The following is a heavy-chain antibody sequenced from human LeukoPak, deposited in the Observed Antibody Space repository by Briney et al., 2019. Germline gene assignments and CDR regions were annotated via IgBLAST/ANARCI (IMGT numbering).Heavy chain of an antibody. J-gene: IGHJ4*02. CDR3: ARLRSAAAVDY. V-gene: IGHV3-74*01. Sequence: GGSLGLSCAASGFTFSSYWMHWVRQAPGRGLVWVSRINNDGSSTSYADSVKGRFTISRDNAKNTLHLQMNSLRAEDTAVYYCARLRSAAAVDYWGQGTLVTVSS. CDR1: GFTFSSYW. CDR2: INNDGSST.